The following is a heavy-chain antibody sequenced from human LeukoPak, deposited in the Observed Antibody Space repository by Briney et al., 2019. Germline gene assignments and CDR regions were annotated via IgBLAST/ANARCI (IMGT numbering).Heavy chain of an antibody. CDR3: AKARAPISVYGSGSYFY. Sequence: GGSLRLSCAASGFTLSSYGMSWVRQAPGKGLEWVSAISGSGGSTYYADSVKGRFTISRDNSKNTLYLQMNSLRAEDTAVYYCAKARAPISVYGSGSYFYWGQGTLVTVSS. V-gene: IGHV3-23*01. D-gene: IGHD3-10*01. CDR2: ISGSGGST. J-gene: IGHJ4*02. CDR1: GFTLSSYG.